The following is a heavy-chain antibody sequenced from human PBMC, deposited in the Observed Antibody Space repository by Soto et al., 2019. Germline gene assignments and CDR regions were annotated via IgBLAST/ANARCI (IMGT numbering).Heavy chain of an antibody. CDR2: ISYDGSNK. CDR3: ARDGGQLVSYGMDV. Sequence: QVQLVESGGGVVQPGSSLRLSCAASGFTFSSFAMHWVRQAPGKGLEWVAVISYDGSNKYYADSVKGRFTISRDNSKNTLYLQMNSLRAEDTAVYYCARDGGQLVSYGMDVWGQGTRVTVSS. V-gene: IGHV3-30-3*01. CDR1: GFTFSSFA. D-gene: IGHD6-13*01. J-gene: IGHJ6*02.